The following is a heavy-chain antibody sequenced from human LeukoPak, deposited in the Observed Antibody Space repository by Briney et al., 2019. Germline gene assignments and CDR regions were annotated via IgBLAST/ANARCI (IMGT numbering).Heavy chain of an antibody. Sequence: GGSLRLSCAASGFTLRSYELNWVRQAPGKGLEWVSYISDVGTTQHYADSVKGRFIISRDNAKNSLYLQMNSLTTEDTAVYYCARDRSKVTAYDDALDIWGQGTMVIVSS. V-gene: IGHV3-48*03. CDR1: GFTLRSYE. D-gene: IGHD2-21*02. CDR2: ISDVGTTQ. CDR3: ARDRSKVTAYDDALDI. J-gene: IGHJ3*02.